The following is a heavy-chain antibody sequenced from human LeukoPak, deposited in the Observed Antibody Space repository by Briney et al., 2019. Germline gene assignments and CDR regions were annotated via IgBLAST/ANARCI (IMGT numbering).Heavy chain of an antibody. V-gene: IGHV4-34*01. CDR2: INHSGSS. Sequence: SETLPLTCAVYGGSFSGWYWRWLRQPAGKGLEWIGEINHSGSSNYHPSLKSRVPISVDTSKNQFSLKLSSVTAADTAVYYCARGPRTIFGVVKYYYYYMDVRGKGTTVTVSS. J-gene: IGHJ6*03. CDR3: ARGPRTIFGVVKYYYYYMDV. D-gene: IGHD3-3*01. CDR1: GGSFSGWY.